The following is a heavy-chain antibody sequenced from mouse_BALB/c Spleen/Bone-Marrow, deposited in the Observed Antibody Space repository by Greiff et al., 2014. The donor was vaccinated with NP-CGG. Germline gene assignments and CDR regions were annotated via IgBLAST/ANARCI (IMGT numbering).Heavy chain of an antibody. CDR1: GFTFSDYY. Sequence: EVHLVESGGGLVKPGGSLKLSCAASGFTFSDYYMYWVRQTPEKRLEWVATISDGGSYTYYPDSVKGRFTISRDNAKNNLYLQMSSLESEDTAMYYCARDRRITTATYAMDYWGQGTSVTVSS. CDR3: ARDRRITTATYAMDY. J-gene: IGHJ4*01. V-gene: IGHV5-4*02. CDR2: ISDGGSYT. D-gene: IGHD1-2*01.